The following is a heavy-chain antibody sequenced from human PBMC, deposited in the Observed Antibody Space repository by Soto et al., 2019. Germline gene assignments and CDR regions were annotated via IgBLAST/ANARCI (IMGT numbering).Heavy chain of an antibody. CDR1: GGSISSYY. CDR3: AREGDVPYFDY. V-gene: IGHV4-59*01. Sequence: SETLSLTCTVSGGSISSYYWSWIRQPPGKGLEWIGYIYYSGSTNYNPSLKSRVTISVDTSKNQFSLKLSSVTAADTAVYYCAREGDVPYFDYWGQGTLVTVSS. J-gene: IGHJ4*02. CDR2: IYYSGST.